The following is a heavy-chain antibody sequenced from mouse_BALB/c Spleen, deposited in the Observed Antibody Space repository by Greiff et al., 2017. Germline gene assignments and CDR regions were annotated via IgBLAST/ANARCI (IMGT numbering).Heavy chain of an antibody. V-gene: IGHV5-17*02. CDR2: ISSGSSTI. CDR1: GFTFSSFG. CDR3: ARGMGEDY. J-gene: IGHJ2*01. Sequence: EVKLQESGGGLVQPGGSRKLSCAASGFTFSSFGMHWVRQAPEKGLEWVAYISSGSSTIYYADTVKGRFTISRDNPKNTLFLQMTSLRSEDTAMYYCARGMGEDYWGQGTTLTVSS.